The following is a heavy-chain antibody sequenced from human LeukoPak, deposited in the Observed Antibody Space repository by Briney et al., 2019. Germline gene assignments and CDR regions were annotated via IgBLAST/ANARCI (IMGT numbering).Heavy chain of an antibody. D-gene: IGHD1-26*01. Sequence: ASVKVSCKASGYTLTNYYMHWVRQAPGQGLEWMGIINPSGGSTTYAQKFQGRVTITADESTSTAYMELSSLRSEDTAVYYCARGGGSRLFDYWGQGTLVTVSS. CDR2: INPSGGST. V-gene: IGHV1-46*01. CDR3: ARGGGSRLFDY. J-gene: IGHJ4*02. CDR1: GYTLTNYY.